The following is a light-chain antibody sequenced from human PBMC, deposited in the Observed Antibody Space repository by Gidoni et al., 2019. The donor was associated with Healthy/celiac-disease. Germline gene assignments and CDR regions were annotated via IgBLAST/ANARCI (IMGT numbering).Light chain of an antibody. CDR3: QQYYSYPVT. CDR1: QSISSW. CDR2: RAS. V-gene: IGKV1-5*03. Sequence: DIQMTQSPSTLSASVGDRVTITCRASQSISSWLAWYEQKPGKAPKVLIYRASSLESGVPSRFSGSGSGTEFTLTISSLQPDDFATYYCQQYYSYPVTFGQGTRVEI. J-gene: IGKJ1*01.